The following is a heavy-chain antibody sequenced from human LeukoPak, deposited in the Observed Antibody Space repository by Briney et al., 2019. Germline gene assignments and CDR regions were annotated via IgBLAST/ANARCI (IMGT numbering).Heavy chain of an antibody. Sequence: SETLSLTCTVSGGSISSYYWSWIRLPPGKGLEWIGYIYYTGATYYNPSLKSRVTISLDTSKNQFSLKLSSVTAADAAVYYCARAGYSYGTGYYFDYWGQGAMVTVSS. CDR1: GGSISSYY. CDR3: ARAGYSYGTGYYFDY. J-gene: IGHJ4*02. D-gene: IGHD5-18*01. V-gene: IGHV4-59*01. CDR2: IYYTGAT.